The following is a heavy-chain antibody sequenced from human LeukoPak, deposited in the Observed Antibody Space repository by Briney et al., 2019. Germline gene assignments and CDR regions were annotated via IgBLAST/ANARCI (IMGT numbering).Heavy chain of an antibody. D-gene: IGHD2-2*01. V-gene: IGHV3-23*01. CDR1: GFTFSSYS. CDR3: AKDGAGSQSYCSSTSCYVDY. Sequence: GGSLRLSCAASGFTFSSYSMNWVRQAPGKGLEWVSAISGSGGSTYYADSVKGRFTISRDNSKNTLYLQMNSLRAEDTAVYYCAKDGAGSQSYCSSTSCYVDYWGQGTLVTVSS. J-gene: IGHJ4*02. CDR2: ISGSGGST.